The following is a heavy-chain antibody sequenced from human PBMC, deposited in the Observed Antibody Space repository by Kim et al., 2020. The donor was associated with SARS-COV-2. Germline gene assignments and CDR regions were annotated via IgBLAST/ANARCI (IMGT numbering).Heavy chain of an antibody. Sequence: GGSLRLSCAASGFTFSSYSMNWVRQAPGKGLEWVSSISSSSSYIYYADSVKGRFTISRDNAKNSLYLQMNSLRAEDTAVYYCASSVIGGNYIDYWGQGTLVTVSS. CDR1: GFTFSSYS. CDR2: ISSSSSYI. D-gene: IGHD2-21*02. J-gene: IGHJ4*02. V-gene: IGHV3-21*01. CDR3: ASSVIGGNYIDY.